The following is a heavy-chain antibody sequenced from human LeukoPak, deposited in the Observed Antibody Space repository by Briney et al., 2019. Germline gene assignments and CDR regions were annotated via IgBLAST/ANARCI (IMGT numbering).Heavy chain of an antibody. D-gene: IGHD5-18*01. J-gene: IGHJ4*02. Sequence: SVKVSCKASGDTFRSYAISWVRQAPGQGLEWMGGIIPIFGTANYAQKFQGRVTITADESTSTAYMELSSLRSEDTDVYYCARDQGYRYGYGDFDYWGQGTLVTVSS. CDR2: IIPIFGTA. CDR1: GDTFRSYA. CDR3: ARDQGYRYGYGDFDY. V-gene: IGHV1-69*01.